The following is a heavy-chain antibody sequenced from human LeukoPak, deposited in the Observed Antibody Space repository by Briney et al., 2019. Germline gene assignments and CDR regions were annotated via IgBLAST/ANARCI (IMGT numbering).Heavy chain of an antibody. CDR1: GDSVSSNSAA. D-gene: IGHD3-3*01. CDR3: ARDLCGYEEGTYYDFWSGYYTGVALDY. V-gene: IGHV6-1*01. J-gene: IGHJ4*02. Sequence: PSQTLSLTCAISGDSVSSNSAAWNWIRQSPSRGLEWLGRTYYRSKWYNDYAVSVKSRITINPDTSKNQFSLQLNSVTPEDTAVYYCARDLCGYEEGTYYDFWSGYYTGVALDYWGQGTLVTVSS. CDR2: TYYRSKWYN.